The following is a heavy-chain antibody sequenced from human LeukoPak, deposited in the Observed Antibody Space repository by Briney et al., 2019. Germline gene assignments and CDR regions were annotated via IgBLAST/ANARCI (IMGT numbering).Heavy chain of an antibody. V-gene: IGHV3-48*03. D-gene: IGHD3-10*02. CDR1: GFTFSSSA. CDR2: ISSSGSTI. J-gene: IGHJ6*04. CDR3: AELGITMIGGV. Sequence: PGGSLRLSCAASGFTFSSSAMSWVRQAPGKGLEWVSYISSSGSTIYYADSVKGQFTISRDNAKNSLYLQINSLRAEDTAVYYCAELGITMIGGVWGRGTTVTISS.